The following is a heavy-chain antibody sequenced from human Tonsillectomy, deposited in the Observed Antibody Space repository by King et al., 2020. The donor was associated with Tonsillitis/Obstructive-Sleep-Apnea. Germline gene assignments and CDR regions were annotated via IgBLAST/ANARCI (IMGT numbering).Heavy chain of an antibody. CDR2: ISYDGSNK. J-gene: IGHJ4*02. Sequence: VQLVESGGGVVQPGRSLRLSCAASGFTFNNYAMHWVRQAPGKGLEWVAVISYDGSNKYYADSVKGRFTISRDNSKNTLYLQMNSLRTEDTAVYCCARGLSFTWVGGGQLPDYYFGYWGQGNLVTVSS. V-gene: IGHV3-30*04. D-gene: IGHD6-6*01. CDR3: ARGLSFTWVGGGQLPDYYFGY. CDR1: GFTFNNYA.